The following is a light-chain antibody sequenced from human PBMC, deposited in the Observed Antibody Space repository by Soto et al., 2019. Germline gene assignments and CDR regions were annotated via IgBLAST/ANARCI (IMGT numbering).Light chain of an antibody. V-gene: IGKV3-15*01. CDR1: QSISSD. CDR2: GAS. Sequence: EVVLTQSPDTLSLSPGERATLSCRASQSISSDYLVWYQQKPGQAPRLLIYGASTRATGIPARFSGSGSGTEFTLTISSLQSEDFAVYYCQQYNNWPTFGQGTKV. J-gene: IGKJ1*01. CDR3: QQYNNWPT.